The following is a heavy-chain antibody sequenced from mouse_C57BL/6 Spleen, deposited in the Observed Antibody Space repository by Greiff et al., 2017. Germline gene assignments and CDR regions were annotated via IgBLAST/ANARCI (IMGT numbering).Heavy chain of an antibody. V-gene: IGHV1-64*01. CDR1: GYTFTSYW. D-gene: IGHD2-4*01. Sequence: QVQLQQPGAELVKPGASVKLSCKASGYTFTSYWMHWVKQRPGQGLEWIGMIHPNSGSTNYNEKFKSKATLTVDKSSSTAYMQLSSLTSEDSAVYYCARSGSTMITRAMDYWGQGTSVTVSS. CDR3: ARSGSTMITRAMDY. J-gene: IGHJ4*01. CDR2: IHPNSGST.